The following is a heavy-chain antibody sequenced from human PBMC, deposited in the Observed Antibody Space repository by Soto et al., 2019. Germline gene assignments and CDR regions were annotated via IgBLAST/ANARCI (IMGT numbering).Heavy chain of an antibody. CDR3: ARGRYYSGPFDY. J-gene: IGHJ4*02. D-gene: IGHD3-10*01. Sequence: EVHLVESGGGLVQPGGSLRLSCAASGFTFSSYSMNWVRQAPGTGLEWVSYISSSSSTIYYADSVKGRFTVSRDNAKNSLYLQMNSLRDEDTAVYYCARGRYYSGPFDYWGQGTLVTVSS. CDR1: GFTFSSYS. CDR2: ISSSSSTI. V-gene: IGHV3-48*02.